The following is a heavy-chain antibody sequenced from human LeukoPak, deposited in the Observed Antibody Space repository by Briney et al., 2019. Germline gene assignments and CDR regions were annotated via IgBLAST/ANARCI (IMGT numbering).Heavy chain of an antibody. V-gene: IGHV3-21*01. Sequence: PGGSLRLSCAASGFTFSSYSMNWVRQAPGKGLEWVSSISSSSSYIYYADSVKGRFTISRDNAKNSLYLQMNSLRAEDTAVYYCASHPAAAYYYYMDVWGKGTTVTVSS. J-gene: IGHJ6*03. CDR3: ASHPAAAYYYYMDV. CDR1: GFTFSSYS. D-gene: IGHD6-13*01. CDR2: ISSSSSYI.